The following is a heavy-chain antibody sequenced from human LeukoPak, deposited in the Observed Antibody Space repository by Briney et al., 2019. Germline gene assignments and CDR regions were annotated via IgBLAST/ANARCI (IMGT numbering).Heavy chain of an antibody. CDR2: IYTSGST. CDR1: GGSISSYY. Sequence: SETLSLTCTVSGGSISSYYWSWIRQPAGKGLEWIGRIYTSGSTNYNPSLKSRVTMSVDTSKNQFSLKLSSVTAADTAVYYCARDSNYDFWSGYPWGAFDIWGQGTMVTVSS. CDR3: ARDSNYDFWSGYPWGAFDI. D-gene: IGHD3-3*01. J-gene: IGHJ3*02. V-gene: IGHV4-4*07.